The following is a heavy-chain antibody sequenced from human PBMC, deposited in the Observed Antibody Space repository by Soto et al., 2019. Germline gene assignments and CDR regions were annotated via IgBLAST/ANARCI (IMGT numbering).Heavy chain of an antibody. V-gene: IGHV3-23*01. CDR1: GFTFSSYD. Sequence: EVQLLESGGGLVQPGGSLRLSCAASGFTFSSYDMSWVRQAAGKGLEWVSAISGRGGSTYYADSVKGRFTISRDNSKNTLYLQMNSLRPEDTAVYYCAKEEGLLWDHFDYWGQGTLVTVSS. CDR3: AKEEGLLWDHFDY. D-gene: IGHD3-3*01. CDR2: ISGRGGST. J-gene: IGHJ4*02.